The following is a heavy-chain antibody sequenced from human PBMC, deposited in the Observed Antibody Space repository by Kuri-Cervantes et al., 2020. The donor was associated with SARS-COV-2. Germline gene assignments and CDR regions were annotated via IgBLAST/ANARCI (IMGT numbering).Heavy chain of an antibody. V-gene: IGHV4-59*12. CDR2: IYYSGST. Sequence: SETLSLTCTVSGGSISSYYWSWIRQPPGKGLEWIGYIYYSGSTNYNPSLKSRVTISVDTSKNQFSLKLSSVTAADTAVYYCARAGKLQRQGGGTGAFDIWGQGTMVTVSS. CDR1: GGSISSYY. CDR3: ARAGKLQRQGGGTGAFDI. J-gene: IGHJ3*02. D-gene: IGHD4-11*01.